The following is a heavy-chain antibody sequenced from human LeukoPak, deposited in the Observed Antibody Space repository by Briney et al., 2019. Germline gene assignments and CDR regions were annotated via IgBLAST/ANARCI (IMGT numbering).Heavy chain of an antibody. CDR1: GYTFTGYY. V-gene: IGHV1-2*04. J-gene: IGHJ4*02. Sequence: ASVKVSCKASGYTFTGYYMHWVRQAPGQGLEWMGWINPNSGGTDYAQKFQGWVTMTRDTSISTAYMELSRLRSDDTAVYYCARARYSSGWYYFDYWGQGTLVTVSS. CDR2: INPNSGGT. D-gene: IGHD6-19*01. CDR3: ARARYSSGWYYFDY.